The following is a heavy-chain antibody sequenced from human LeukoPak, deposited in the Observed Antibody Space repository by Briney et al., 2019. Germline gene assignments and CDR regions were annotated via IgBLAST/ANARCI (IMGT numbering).Heavy chain of an antibody. CDR2: IIPIFGTA. CDR3: ARERWTRSYSYGMDV. CDR1: GGTFSSYA. V-gene: IGHV1-69*13. J-gene: IGHJ6*02. D-gene: IGHD3/OR15-3a*01. Sequence: VASVKVSCKASGGTFSSYAISWVRQAPGQGLEWMGGIIPIFGTANYAQKFQGRVTITADDSTSTDYMELSSLRSEDTAVYYCARERWTRSYSYGMDVWGQGTTVTVSS.